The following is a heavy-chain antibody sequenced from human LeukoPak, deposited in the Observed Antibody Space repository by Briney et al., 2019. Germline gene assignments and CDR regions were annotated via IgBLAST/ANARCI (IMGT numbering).Heavy chain of an antibody. Sequence: PGGSLRLSCVASGFTFSSHAMTWVRQAPGKGLEWVATVTGSGDTTFYADSLKGRFTISRDNSKNTVYLQMNSLRVEDTAIYYCAKDYYGSGSSCTDAFDIWRQGTMVTVSS. J-gene: IGHJ3*02. V-gene: IGHV3-23*01. D-gene: IGHD3-10*01. CDR1: GFTFSSHA. CDR3: AKDYYGSGSSCTDAFDI. CDR2: VTGSGDTT.